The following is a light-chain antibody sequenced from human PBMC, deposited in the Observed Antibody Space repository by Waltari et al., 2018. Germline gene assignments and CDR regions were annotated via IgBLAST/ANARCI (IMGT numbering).Light chain of an antibody. J-gene: IGLJ2*01. Sequence: SSELTQDPSVSVALGQTVTIPCQGDSLRVSYTNWYQQKPGQAPVLVLYGNNNRPSGIPDRFSGSKSGNIGSLTITGAQVEDEADYYCDSWDSRGTPWIFGGGTRLTVL. CDR1: SLRVSY. CDR3: DSWDSRGTPWI. V-gene: IGLV3-19*01. CDR2: GNN.